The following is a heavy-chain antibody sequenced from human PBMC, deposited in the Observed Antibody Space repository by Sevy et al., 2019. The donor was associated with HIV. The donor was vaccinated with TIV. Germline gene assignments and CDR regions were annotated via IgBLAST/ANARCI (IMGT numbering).Heavy chain of an antibody. CDR3: ARDRVDYDILTGYYIDAFDI. V-gene: IGHV3-48*02. J-gene: IGHJ3*02. D-gene: IGHD3-9*01. CDR2: ISSSSSTI. CDR1: GFTFSSYS. Sequence: GGSLRLSCAASGFTFSSYSMNWVRQAPGKGLVWVSYISSSSSTIYYADSVKGRFTISRDNAKNSLYLQMNSLRDEDTAVYYCARDRVDYDILTGYYIDAFDIWGQGTMVTVSS.